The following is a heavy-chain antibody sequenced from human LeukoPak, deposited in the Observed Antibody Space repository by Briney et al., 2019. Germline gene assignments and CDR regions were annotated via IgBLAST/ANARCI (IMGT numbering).Heavy chain of an antibody. J-gene: IGHJ4*02. CDR2: IYYSGST. CDR3: ARVLQYYYGSGSYSRPKYYFDY. CDR1: GGSISSSSYY. D-gene: IGHD3-10*01. V-gene: IGHV4-39*07. Sequence: SETLSLTCTVSGGSISSSSYYWGWIRQPPGKGLEWIGSIYYSGSTYYNPSLKSRVTISVDTSKNQFSLKLSSVTAADTAVYYCARVLQYYYGSGSYSRPKYYFDYWGQGTLVTVSS.